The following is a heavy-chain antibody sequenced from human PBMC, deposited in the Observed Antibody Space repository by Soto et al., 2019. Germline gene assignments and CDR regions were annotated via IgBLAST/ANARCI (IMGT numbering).Heavy chain of an antibody. Sequence: EVQLVESGGGLVQPGGSLRLSCAASGFAFSGNWMHWVRQAPGKGLMWVSHINPDGRSITYADSVKGRFTISRDNAKNTLYLQMTSLRADDTAVYFCVIDMPRPAAPWGKGTLVTVSS. V-gene: IGHV3-74*01. J-gene: IGHJ5*02. D-gene: IGHD2-2*01. CDR3: VIDMPRPAAP. CDR2: INPDGRSI. CDR1: GFAFSGNW.